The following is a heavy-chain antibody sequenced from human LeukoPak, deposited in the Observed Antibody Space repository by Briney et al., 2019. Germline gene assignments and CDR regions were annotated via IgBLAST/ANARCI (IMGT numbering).Heavy chain of an antibody. D-gene: IGHD1-26*01. J-gene: IGHJ6*03. Sequence: GASVKVFCKASGYTFTSYDINWVRQATGQGLEWMGWMNPNSGNTGYAQKFQGRVTMTTDTSTSTAYMELRNLKSDDTAVYYCARSGGYYFYMDVWGKGTTVTVSS. CDR3: ARSGGYYFYMDV. CDR1: GYTFTSYD. V-gene: IGHV1-8*01. CDR2: MNPNSGNT.